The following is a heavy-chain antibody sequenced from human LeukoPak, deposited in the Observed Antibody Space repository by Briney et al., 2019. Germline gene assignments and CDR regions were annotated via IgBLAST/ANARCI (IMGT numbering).Heavy chain of an antibody. CDR2: ISYDGSNK. CDR3: ARGSTYFDY. CDR1: GFTFSSYA. J-gene: IGHJ4*02. Sequence: GRSLRLSCAASGFTFSSYAMHWVRQAPGKGLEWVAVISYDGSNKYYADSVKGRFTISRDNSKNTLYLQMNSLRAEDTAVYYCARGSTYFDYWGQGTLVTVYS. V-gene: IGHV3-30*01.